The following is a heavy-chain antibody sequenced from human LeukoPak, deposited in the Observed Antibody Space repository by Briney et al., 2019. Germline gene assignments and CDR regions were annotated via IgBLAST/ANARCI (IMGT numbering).Heavy chain of an antibody. CDR2: FDPEDGET. CDR3: ATVPLGVTTQGH. D-gene: IGHD4-17*01. CDR1: GYTLTELS. J-gene: IGHJ4*02. Sequence: ASVKVSCTVSGYTLTELSMHWVRQAPGKGLEWMGGFDPEDGETIYAQKFQGRVTMTEDTSTDTAYMELSSLRSEDTAVYYCATVPLGVTTQGHWGQGTLVTVSS. V-gene: IGHV1-24*01.